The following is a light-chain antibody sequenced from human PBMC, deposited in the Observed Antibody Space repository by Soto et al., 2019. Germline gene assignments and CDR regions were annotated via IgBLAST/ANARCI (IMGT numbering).Light chain of an antibody. CDR3: QQRSSWPRLT. CDR2: DAS. CDR1: QSVSSY. V-gene: IGKV3-11*01. J-gene: IGKJ4*01. Sequence: EIVLTQSPATLSVSPGERATLSCRASQSVSSYLAWYQQKPGQAPRLLIYDASNRATGIPARFSGSGSGTDFTLTISSLEPEDFAVYYCQQRSSWPRLTFGGGTKVDIK.